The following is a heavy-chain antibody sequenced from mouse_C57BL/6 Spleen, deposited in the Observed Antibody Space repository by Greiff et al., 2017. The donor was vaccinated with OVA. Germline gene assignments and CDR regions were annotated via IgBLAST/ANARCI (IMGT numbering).Heavy chain of an antibody. CDR3: ARSDDYAWFAY. V-gene: IGHV1-22*01. CDR2: INPNNGGT. CDR1: GYTFTDYN. J-gene: IGHJ3*01. D-gene: IGHD2-4*01. Sequence: VQLQQSGPELVKPGASVKMSCKASGYTFTDYNMHWVKQSHGKSLEWIGYINPNNGGTSYNQKFKGKATLPVNKSYSTAYMELRSLTSEDSAVYYCARSDDYAWFAYWGQGTLVTVSA.